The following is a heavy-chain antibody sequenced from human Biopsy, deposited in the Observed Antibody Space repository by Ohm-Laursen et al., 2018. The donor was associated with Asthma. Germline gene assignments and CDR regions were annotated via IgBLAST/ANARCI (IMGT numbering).Heavy chain of an antibody. CDR2: IKKDGSEK. Sequence: SLRLSCSASGFTFSSYWMSWVRQAPGKGLEWVANIKKDGSEKYYVDSVKGRFTISRDNAKNSLYLHMNSLRAVDTAVYYCARGGYCTSPTCPWGRYATDVWGQGTTVTVSS. V-gene: IGHV3-7*01. CDR3: ARGGYCTSPTCPWGRYATDV. CDR1: GFTFSSYW. J-gene: IGHJ6*02. D-gene: IGHD2-2*01.